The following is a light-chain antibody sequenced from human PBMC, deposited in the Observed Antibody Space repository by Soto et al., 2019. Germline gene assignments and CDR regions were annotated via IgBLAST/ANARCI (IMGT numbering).Light chain of an antibody. V-gene: IGLV2-14*01. CDR2: EVR. J-gene: IGLJ2*01. CDR1: SSDVGSHNY. CDR3: SSYTTSTTQV. Sequence: QSALTQPASVSGSPGQSITISCTGTSSDVGSHNYVSWYQQHPGKAPKLMIYEVRNRPSGVSDRFSGSKSGKTASLTIFGLQAEDEADYYCSSYTTSTTQVFGGGTKLTVL.